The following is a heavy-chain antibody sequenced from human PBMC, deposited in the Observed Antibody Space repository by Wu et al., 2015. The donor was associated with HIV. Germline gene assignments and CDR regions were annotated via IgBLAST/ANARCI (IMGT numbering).Heavy chain of an antibody. CDR2: LNPRSGDT. CDR3: ARLRGYSYGFLFDY. CDR1: GYRFTSYG. D-gene: IGHD5-18*01. Sequence: QVQLVQSGGEVKKPGASVKVSCKASGYRFTSYGIGWVRQAPGQGLEWIGWLNPRSGDTKNAQRFQGRVTLTRDTSVSTLYLDLSSLRSDDTAVYYCARLRGYSYGFLFDYWGQGTLVTVSS. V-gene: IGHV1-2*02. J-gene: IGHJ4*02.